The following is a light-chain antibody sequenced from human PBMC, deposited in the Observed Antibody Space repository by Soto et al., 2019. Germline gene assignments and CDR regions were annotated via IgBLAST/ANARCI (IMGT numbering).Light chain of an antibody. Sequence: DIHMTQSPSTLSASVGDRVTITCRASQSISSWLAWYQQKPGKAPKLLIYKESSLESGVPSSFSGSGSGTEFTLTISSLQPDGFATYYCQKYNSYWTFGQGTRVEIK. CDR1: QSISSW. CDR2: KES. V-gene: IGKV1-5*03. J-gene: IGKJ1*01. CDR3: QKYNSYWT.